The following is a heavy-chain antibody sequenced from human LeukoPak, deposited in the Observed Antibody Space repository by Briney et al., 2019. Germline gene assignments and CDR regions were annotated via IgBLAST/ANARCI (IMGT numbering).Heavy chain of an antibody. CDR1: GFTFSSYA. D-gene: IGHD4-17*01. J-gene: IGHJ4*02. V-gene: IGHV3-23*01. CDR3: ARDGSDYDLDY. CDR2: ISGSGGST. Sequence: PGGSLRLSCAASGFTFSSYAMSWVRQAPGKGLEWVSAISGSGGSTYSPDSVKGRFTISRDNSKNTLYLQMNSLRAEDTAVYYCARDGSDYDLDYWGQGTLVTVSS.